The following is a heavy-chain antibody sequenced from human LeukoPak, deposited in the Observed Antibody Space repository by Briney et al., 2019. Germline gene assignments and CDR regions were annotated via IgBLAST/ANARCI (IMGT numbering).Heavy chain of an antibody. Sequence: GASVKVSCKASGYTFTSYDINWVRQATGQGLEWMGWMNPNSGNTGYAQKFQGRVTMTRNTSISTAYMELSSLRSEDTAVYYCARGARPIVGAAPLAFDYWGQGTLVTVSS. CDR2: MNPNSGNT. J-gene: IGHJ4*02. V-gene: IGHV1-8*01. D-gene: IGHD1-26*01. CDR1: GYTFTSYD. CDR3: ARGARPIVGAAPLAFDY.